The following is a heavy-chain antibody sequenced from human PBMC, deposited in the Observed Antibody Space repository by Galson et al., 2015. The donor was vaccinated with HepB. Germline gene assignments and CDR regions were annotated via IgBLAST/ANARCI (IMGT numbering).Heavy chain of an antibody. V-gene: IGHV6-1*01. CDR2: TYYRSKWFK. CDR3: AYGVDV. Sequence: CAISGDSVSANTAVWNWIRQSPSRGLEWLGRTYYRSKWFKDYALSMKSRITISADTSRNQVSLQLNFVSPEDTAVYYCAYGVDVWGQGTTVTVSS. J-gene: IGHJ6*02. CDR1: GDSVSANTAV.